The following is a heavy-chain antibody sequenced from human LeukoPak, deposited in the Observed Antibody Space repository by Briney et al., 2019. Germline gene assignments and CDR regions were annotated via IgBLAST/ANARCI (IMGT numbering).Heavy chain of an antibody. CDR2: IYSNGNT. D-gene: IGHD5-24*01. V-gene: IGHV4-59*08. CDR3: ARQRDGYDWNGFDI. CDR1: GGSITNYY. Sequence: SETLSLTCTVSGGSITNYYWSWIRQPPGKGLEWIGYIYSNGNTIYNPSLVSRVTISVDTSRNQFSLRLSSLTAADTAVYYCARQRDGYDWNGFDIWGQGTLVTVSS. J-gene: IGHJ4*02.